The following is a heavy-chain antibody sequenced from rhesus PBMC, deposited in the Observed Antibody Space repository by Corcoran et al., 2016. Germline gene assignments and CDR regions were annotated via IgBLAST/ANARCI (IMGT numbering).Heavy chain of an antibody. Sequence: QVQLQESGPGLVKPSETLSLTCTVSGYSISSGYGWSWIRQPPGKGLEWIGYIGGSSGSTNSNPSLKSRVTISKATSKNQFSLKLSSVTAAATAVYYCARGHNWNYGAFDFWGQGLRVTVSS. CDR2: IGGSSGST. J-gene: IGHJ3*01. D-gene: IGHD1-26*01. CDR3: ARGHNWNYGAFDF. V-gene: IGHV4-127*01. CDR1: GYSISSGYG.